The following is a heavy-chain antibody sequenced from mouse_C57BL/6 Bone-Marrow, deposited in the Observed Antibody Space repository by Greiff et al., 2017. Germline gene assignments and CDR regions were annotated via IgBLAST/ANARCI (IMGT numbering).Heavy chain of an antibody. CDR3: ASPLTGFAY. CDR2: IWSGGST. J-gene: IGHJ3*01. Sequence: VKLVESGPGLVQPSQSLSITCTVSGFSLTSYGVHWVRQSPGKGLEWLGVIWSGGSTDYNAAFISRLSISKDNSKSQVFFKMNSLQADDTAIYYCASPLTGFAYWGQGTLVTVSA. D-gene: IGHD4-1*01. V-gene: IGHV2-2*01. CDR1: GFSLTSYG.